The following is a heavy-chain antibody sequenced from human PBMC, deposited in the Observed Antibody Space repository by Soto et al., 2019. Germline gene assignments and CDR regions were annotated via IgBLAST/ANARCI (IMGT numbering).Heavy chain of an antibody. CDR2: IKSKTDGGTT. CDR1: GFTFSNAW. D-gene: IGHD1-26*01. Sequence: GGSLRLSCAASGFTFSNAWMNWVRQAPGKGLEWVGRIKSKTDGGTTDYAAPVKGRFTISRDDSKNTLYLQMNSLRAEDTAVYYCARVGASQDAAHYYYMDVWGKGTTVTVSS. CDR3: ARVGASQDAAHYYYMDV. J-gene: IGHJ6*03. V-gene: IGHV3-15*07.